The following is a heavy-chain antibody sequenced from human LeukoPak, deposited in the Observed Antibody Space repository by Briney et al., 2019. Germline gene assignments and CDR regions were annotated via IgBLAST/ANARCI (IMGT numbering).Heavy chain of an antibody. Sequence: PGGSLRLSCAASGFTFRSYAMNWVRQAPGKGLEWVSGISWNSGSIGYADSVKGRFTISRDNAKNSLCLQMNSLRAEDTALYYCAKDIRIVGSGTDAFDIWGQGTMVTVSS. V-gene: IGHV3-9*01. D-gene: IGHD3-10*01. CDR1: GFTFRSYA. CDR2: ISWNSGSI. CDR3: AKDIRIVGSGTDAFDI. J-gene: IGHJ3*02.